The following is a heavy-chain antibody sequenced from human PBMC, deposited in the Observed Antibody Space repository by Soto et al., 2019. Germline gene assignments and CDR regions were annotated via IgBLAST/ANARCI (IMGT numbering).Heavy chain of an antibody. Sequence: PSETLSLTCAVYGGSFSGYYWSWIRQPPGKGLEWIGEINHSGSTNYNPSLKSRVTISVDTSKNQFSLKLSSVTAADTAVYYCARGLVWELLGYWGRGTLVTVSS. D-gene: IGHD1-26*01. CDR1: GGSFSGYY. V-gene: IGHV4-34*01. CDR3: ARGLVWELLGY. J-gene: IGHJ4*02. CDR2: INHSGST.